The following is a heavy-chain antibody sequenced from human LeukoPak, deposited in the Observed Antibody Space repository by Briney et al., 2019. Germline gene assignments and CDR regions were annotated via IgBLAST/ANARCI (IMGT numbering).Heavy chain of an antibody. CDR1: GYTFTSYY. CDR2: INPSGGST. CDR3: ARPPDYYDSSGYQDNWAFDI. J-gene: IGHJ3*02. Sequence: ASVKVSCKASGYTFTSYYMHWVRQAPGQGLEWMGIINPSGGSTSYAQKFQGRVTITADESTSTAYMELSSLRSEDTAVYYCARPPDYYDSSGYQDNWAFDIWGQGTMVTVSS. V-gene: IGHV1-46*01. D-gene: IGHD3-22*01.